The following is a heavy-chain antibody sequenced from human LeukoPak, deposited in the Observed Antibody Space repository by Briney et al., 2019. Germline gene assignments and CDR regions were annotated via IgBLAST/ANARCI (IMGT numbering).Heavy chain of an antibody. V-gene: IGHV4-4*07. D-gene: IGHD3-9*01. CDR2: IYTSGST. CDR1: GGSVSSYY. CDR3: AKGAIRDFDPVIGYYFDY. J-gene: IGHJ4*02. Sequence: SETLSLTCTVSGGSVSSYYWSWIRQPAGKGLEWIGRIYTSGSTNYNPSLKSRVTMSVDTSKNQFSLKLSSVTAADTAVYYCAKGAIRDFDPVIGYYFDYWGQGTLVTVSS.